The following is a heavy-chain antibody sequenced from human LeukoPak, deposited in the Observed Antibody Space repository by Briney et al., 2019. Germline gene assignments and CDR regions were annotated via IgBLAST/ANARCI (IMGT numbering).Heavy chain of an antibody. J-gene: IGHJ5*02. CDR3: ARVVRGSRTNRGGYNLFWFDR. Sequence: ASVKVSCKASGYTFTSYDINWVRQGSGQGLEWMGWMNPNSGNTGFAQKFQGRVTITRNTSITTAYMEVSSLRSEDTAVYYCARVVRGSRTNRGGYNLFWFDRWGQGTLVSVSS. V-gene: IGHV1-8*03. CDR1: GYTFTSYD. D-gene: IGHD5-24*01. CDR2: MNPNSGNT.